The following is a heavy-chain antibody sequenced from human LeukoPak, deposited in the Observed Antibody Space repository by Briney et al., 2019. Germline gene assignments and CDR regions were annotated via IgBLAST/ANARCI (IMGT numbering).Heavy chain of an antibody. CDR2: IYDSGTT. Sequence: PSETLSLTCTVSGGSISSGGYSWSWIRQLPGKGLEWVGYIYDSGTTYYNPSPQSRVTISVDTSKNQFSLKLSSVTAADTAVYYCARDASSYYYTSGSSNRFDPWGQGILVTVSS. CDR1: GGSISSGGYS. J-gene: IGHJ5*02. CDR3: ARDASSYYYTSGSSNRFDP. D-gene: IGHD3-10*01. V-gene: IGHV4-31*03.